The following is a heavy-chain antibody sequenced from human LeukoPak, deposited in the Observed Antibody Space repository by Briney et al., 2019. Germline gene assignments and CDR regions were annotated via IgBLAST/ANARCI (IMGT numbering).Heavy chain of an antibody. Sequence: PGGSLRLSCAASGFTFSSYSMNWVRQAPGKGLEWVSAISSDSSYIYYADSMKGRFTISRDNAKNSLYLQMNSLRAEDTAVYYCAKDGPLGYEYQLLLRPQYYYYYMDVWGKGTTVTVSS. CDR3: AKDGPLGYEYQLLLRPQYYYYYMDV. CDR2: ISSDSSYI. CDR1: GFTFSSYS. D-gene: IGHD2-2*01. J-gene: IGHJ6*03. V-gene: IGHV3-21*01.